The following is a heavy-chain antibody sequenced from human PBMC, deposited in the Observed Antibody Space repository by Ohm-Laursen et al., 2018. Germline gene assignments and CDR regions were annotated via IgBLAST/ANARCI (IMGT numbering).Heavy chain of an antibody. CDR3: ARRSDRARPVVDFDY. J-gene: IGHJ4*02. Sequence: SVKVSCKASGYTFTSYYMHWVRQAPGQGLEWMGIINPSGGSTSYAQKFQGRVTMTRDTSTSTVYMELSSLRSEDTAVYYCARRSDRARPVVDFDYWGQGTLVTVSS. CDR2: INPSGGST. CDR1: GYTFTSYY. V-gene: IGHV1-46*01. D-gene: IGHD2-15*01.